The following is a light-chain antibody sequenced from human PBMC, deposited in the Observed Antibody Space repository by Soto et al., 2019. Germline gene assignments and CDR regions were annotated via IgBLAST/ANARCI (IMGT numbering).Light chain of an antibody. CDR2: KAS. CDR1: QSISSW. J-gene: IGKJ1*01. CDR3: QQYYSTHPA. Sequence: DIQMTQSPSTLSASVGDRVTITCRASQSISSWLAWYQQKPGQAPKLLIYKASILKSGVPSRFSGSGSGTEFTLTINSLQAEDVAVYYCQQYYSTHPAFGQGINVDIK. V-gene: IGKV1-5*03.